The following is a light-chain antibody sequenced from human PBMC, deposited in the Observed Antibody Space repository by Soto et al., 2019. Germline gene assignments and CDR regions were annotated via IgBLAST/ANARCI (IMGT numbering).Light chain of an antibody. CDR2: KVS. V-gene: IGKV1-5*03. J-gene: IGKJ1*01. CDR1: QSINTW. Sequence: DIQMTQSPSTLSASVGDRVTITCRASQSINTWLAWYQQKPGKAPNLLIYKVSNFESGVPSRFSGGGSGTEFTLTIGSLQPDDFATYYCQQYNTNSWTFGQGTKVEVK. CDR3: QQYNTNSWT.